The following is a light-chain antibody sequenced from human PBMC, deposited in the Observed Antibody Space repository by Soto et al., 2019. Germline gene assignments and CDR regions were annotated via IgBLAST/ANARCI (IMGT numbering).Light chain of an antibody. V-gene: IGLV2-23*01. CDR2: EAT. J-gene: IGLJ3*02. Sequence: QSVLTQPASVSGSPEQSITISCTGTSNDVGRYNLVSWYQQHPGKAPKVMIYEATKRPSGVSNRFSGSKSGNTASLTISGLQAEYEADYYCCAYAGSGTVVFGGGTKLTVL. CDR1: SNDVGRYNL. CDR3: CAYAGSGTVV.